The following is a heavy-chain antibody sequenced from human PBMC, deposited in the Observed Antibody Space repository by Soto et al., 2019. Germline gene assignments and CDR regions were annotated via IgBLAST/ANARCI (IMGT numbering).Heavy chain of an antibody. Sequence: PGGSLRLSCAASGFTFSSYGMHWVRQAPGKGLEWVAVISYDGSNKYYADSVKGRFTISRDNSKNTLYLQMNSLRAEDTAVYYCAKDYGVPREGISVAFDYWGQGTLVTVSS. CDR2: ISYDGSNK. J-gene: IGHJ4*02. V-gene: IGHV3-30*18. D-gene: IGHD6-19*01. CDR1: GFTFSSYG. CDR3: AKDYGVPREGISVAFDY.